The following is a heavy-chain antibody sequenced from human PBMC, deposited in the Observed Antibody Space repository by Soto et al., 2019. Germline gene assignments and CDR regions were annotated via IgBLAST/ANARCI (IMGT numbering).Heavy chain of an antibody. D-gene: IGHD3-22*01. CDR1: GGTFSSYA. Sequence: ASVKVSCKASGGTFSSYAISWVRQAPGQGLEWMGGIIPIFGTANYAQKFQGRVTITADESTSTAYMELSSLRSEDTAVYYCARERYYDSSGSGGFYYGMDVWGQGTTVTVSS. CDR2: IIPIFGTA. V-gene: IGHV1-69*13. CDR3: ARERYYDSSGSGGFYYGMDV. J-gene: IGHJ6*02.